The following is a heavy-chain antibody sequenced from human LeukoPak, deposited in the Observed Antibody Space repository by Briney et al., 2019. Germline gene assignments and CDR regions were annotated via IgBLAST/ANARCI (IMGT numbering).Heavy chain of an antibody. CDR1: GGSISSGDYS. V-gene: IGHV4-30-4*01. J-gene: IGHJ3*02. Sequence: SETLSLTCTVSGGSISSGDYSWSWIRQPPGKGLEWIGYIYYSGSTYSNPSLKSRVTISVDTSKNQVSLKLSSVTAADTAVYYCARDFSPNDYGANYDAFDIWGQGTLVTVSS. CDR2: IYYSGST. D-gene: IGHD4-17*01. CDR3: ARDFSPNDYGANYDAFDI.